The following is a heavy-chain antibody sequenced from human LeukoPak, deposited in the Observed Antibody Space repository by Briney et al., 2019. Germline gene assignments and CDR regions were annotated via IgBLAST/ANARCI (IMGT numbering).Heavy chain of an antibody. CDR1: GFTFRSYV. CDR2: ISSNGGRT. J-gene: IGHJ1*01. D-gene: IGHD3-22*01. CDR3: ATYYYDSGGFHFHH. Sequence: GGSLRLSCAASGFTFRSYVMHWVRQAPGKGLEYVSAISSNGGRTYYANSVKGRFTISRDNSRNTLYLQMGSLRAEDMAVYYCATYYYDSGGFHFHHWGQGTLVTVSS. V-gene: IGHV3-64*01.